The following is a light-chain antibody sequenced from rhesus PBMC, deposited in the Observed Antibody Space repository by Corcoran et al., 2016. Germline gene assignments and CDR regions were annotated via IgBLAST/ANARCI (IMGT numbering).Light chain of an antibody. J-gene: IGKJ2*01. Sequence: DIQMTQSPSSLSASVGDTVTITCRASQTISSWLDWYQQKPGKAPKLLIYMTSNLQSGVPSRFSGSALGTHFTLTISSLQPEDFATYFCQHYNSYPYSFGQGTRVEIK. V-gene: IGKV1-22*01. CDR1: QTISSW. CDR2: MTS. CDR3: QHYNSYPYS.